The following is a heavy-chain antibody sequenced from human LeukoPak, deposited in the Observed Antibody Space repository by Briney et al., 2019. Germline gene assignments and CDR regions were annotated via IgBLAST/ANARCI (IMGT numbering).Heavy chain of an antibody. D-gene: IGHD1-26*01. CDR1: GYTFTSYD. J-gene: IGHJ4*02. Sequence: ASVKVSCKASGYTFTSYDINWVRQATGQGLEWMGWMNPNSGDTGYAQKFQGRVTMTRNTSISTAYMELSSLRSEDTAVYYCARGKSGSYYRKIGYWGQGTLVTVSS. CDR3: ARGKSGSYYRKIGY. CDR2: MNPNSGDT. V-gene: IGHV1-8*01.